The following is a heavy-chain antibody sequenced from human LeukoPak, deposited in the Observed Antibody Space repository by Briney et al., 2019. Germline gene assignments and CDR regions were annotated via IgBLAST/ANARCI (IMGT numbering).Heavy chain of an antibody. Sequence: SETLSLTCTVSGGPISSYYWSWIRQPPGKGLEWIGYIYYSGTTNYNPSLKSRVTISVDTSKNQFSLKLSSVTAADTAVYYCARDLGEYYYDSSGYDYWGQGTLVTVSS. V-gene: IGHV4-59*01. CDR2: IYYSGTT. J-gene: IGHJ4*02. D-gene: IGHD3-22*01. CDR1: GGPISSYY. CDR3: ARDLGEYYYDSSGYDY.